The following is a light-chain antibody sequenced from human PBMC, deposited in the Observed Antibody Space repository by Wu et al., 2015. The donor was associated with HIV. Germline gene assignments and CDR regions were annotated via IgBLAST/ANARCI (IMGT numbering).Light chain of an antibody. CDR2: DAS. Sequence: EIVLTQSPATLSLSPGERATLSCRASQSVSSYLAWYQQKSGQAPRLLIYDASNRATGIPARFSGSGSGTDFTLTISSLEPEDFAVYYCQQRSNWPLFGGGTKGGDQT. CDR1: QSVSSY. V-gene: IGKV3-11*01. CDR3: QQRSNWPL. J-gene: IGKJ4*01.